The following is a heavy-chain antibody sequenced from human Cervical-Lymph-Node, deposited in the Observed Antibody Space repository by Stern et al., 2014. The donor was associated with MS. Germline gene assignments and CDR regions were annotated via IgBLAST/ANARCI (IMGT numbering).Heavy chain of an antibody. V-gene: IGHV3-9*01. CDR2: LSWSRYSI. Sequence: EVQLVESGGGLVQPGRSLRLSCAASGFTFDDYAMHWVRPAPGKGLEWVSGLSWSRYSIGYAGSVKGRFTISRDNAKNTLYLEMSSLRTEDTAVYYCVKDLGCGSCPGHYYYGLDVWGQGTTVTVSS. J-gene: IGHJ6*02. CDR1: GFTFDDYA. CDR3: VKDLGCGSCPGHYYYGLDV. D-gene: IGHD2-15*01.